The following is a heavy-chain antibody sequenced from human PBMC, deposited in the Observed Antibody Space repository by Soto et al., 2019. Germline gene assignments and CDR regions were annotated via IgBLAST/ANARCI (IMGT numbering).Heavy chain of an antibody. Sequence: QVQLVQSGAEVKKPGSSVKVSCKASGGTFSSYTISWVRQAPGQGLEWMGRIIPILGIANYAQKFQGRVTITEDKSTSTAYMELSSLRSEDTAVYYCARGGDGYNPFDYWCQGTLVTVSS. CDR3: ARGGDGYNPFDY. V-gene: IGHV1-69*02. CDR1: GGTFSSYT. D-gene: IGHD2-21*01. J-gene: IGHJ4*02. CDR2: IIPILGIA.